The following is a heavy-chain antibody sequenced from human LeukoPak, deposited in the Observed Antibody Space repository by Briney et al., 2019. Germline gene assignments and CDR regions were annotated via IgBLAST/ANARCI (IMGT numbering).Heavy chain of an antibody. V-gene: IGHV3-23*01. CDR2: ISGSGGST. D-gene: IGHD4-11*01. Sequence: GASVKVSCKASGYTFSSYAMSWVRQAPGKGLEWVSAISGSGGSTYYADSVKGRFTISRDNSKNTLYLQMNSLRAEDTAVYYCAKDMTTVTTSGFDYWGQGTLVTVSS. J-gene: IGHJ4*02. CDR1: GYTFSSYA. CDR3: AKDMTTVTTSGFDY.